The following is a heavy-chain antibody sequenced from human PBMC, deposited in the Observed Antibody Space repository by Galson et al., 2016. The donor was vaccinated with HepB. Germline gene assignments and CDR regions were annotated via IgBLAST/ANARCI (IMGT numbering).Heavy chain of an antibody. CDR3: AIYFPAITMVVVVFTSAPYSFNS. CDR2: VNHSGST. D-gene: IGHD3-22*01. V-gene: IGHV4-34*01. CDR1: GGSLSGYT. Sequence: SETLSLTCAVSGGSLSGYTWTWIRQPPGKGLEWVGEVNHSGSTSYNPSLKSRVSMSIDKSKNQFSLRLYSLTAADAAVYDCAIYFPAITMVVVVFTSAPYSFNSWGQGTLVTVSS. J-gene: IGHJ4*02.